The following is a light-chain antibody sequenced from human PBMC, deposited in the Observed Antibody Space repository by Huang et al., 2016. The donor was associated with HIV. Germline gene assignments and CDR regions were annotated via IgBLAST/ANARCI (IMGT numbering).Light chain of an antibody. CDR3: QQYNNWPIT. J-gene: IGKJ5*01. CDR2: GAS. Sequence: EIVMTQSPATLSVSPGEGVTLSCRASQSVSSNLAWYQQKPGQAPRLLIYGASTRATAIPARFSGRGSGTEFTLTISSLQSEDFAVYYCQQYNNWPITFGQGTRLEIK. V-gene: IGKV3-15*01. CDR1: QSVSSN.